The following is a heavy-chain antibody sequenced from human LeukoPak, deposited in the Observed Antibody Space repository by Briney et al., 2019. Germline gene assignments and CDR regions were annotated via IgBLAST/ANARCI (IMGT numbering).Heavy chain of an antibody. CDR1: GGSFSGYY. D-gene: IGHD2-8*01. CDR3: ARGARIVLMVYAPGDY. J-gene: IGHJ4*02. CDR2: INHSGST. Sequence: NPSETLSLTCAVYGGSFSGYYWSWIRQPPGKGLEWIGEINHSGSTNYNPSLKSRVTISVDTSKNQFSLKLSSVTAADTAVYYCARGARIVLMVYAPGDYWGQGTLVTVSS. V-gene: IGHV4-34*01.